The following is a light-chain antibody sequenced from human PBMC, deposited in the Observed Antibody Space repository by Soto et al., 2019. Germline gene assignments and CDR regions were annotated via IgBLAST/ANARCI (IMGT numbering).Light chain of an antibody. CDR1: SSDIGGYNF. V-gene: IGLV2-11*01. Sequence: QSALTQPRSVSGYPGQSVTISCTGTSSDIGGYNFVSWYQQHPGKAPKVMIYDVGKRPSGVPDRFSGSKSGNTASLTISGLQADDEGDYYCCSYAGSYTLVFGGGTKLTVL. CDR3: CSYAGSYTLV. CDR2: DVG. J-gene: IGLJ2*01.